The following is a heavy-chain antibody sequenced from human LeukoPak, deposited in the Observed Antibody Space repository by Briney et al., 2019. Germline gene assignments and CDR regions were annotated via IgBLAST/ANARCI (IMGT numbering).Heavy chain of an antibody. Sequence: PGGSLRLSCAASGFTFSNYAMTWVRQAPGKGLEWVANIKQDGSEKYYVDSVKGRFTISRDNAKNSLYLQMNSLRAEDTAVYYCARDAPAIAADGGSHADVWGKGTTVTVSS. CDR1: GFTFSNYA. V-gene: IGHV3-7*01. CDR2: IKQDGSEK. D-gene: IGHD6-13*01. CDR3: ARDAPAIAADGGSHADV. J-gene: IGHJ6*04.